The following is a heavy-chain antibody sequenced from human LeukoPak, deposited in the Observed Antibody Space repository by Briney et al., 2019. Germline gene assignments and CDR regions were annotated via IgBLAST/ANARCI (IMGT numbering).Heavy chain of an antibody. CDR2: ISACNGNT. Sequence: ASVKVSCKASGYTFTSYGISWVRQAPGQGLEWMGWISACNGNTNYAQKLQGRVTMTTDTSTSTAYMELRSLRSDDTAVYCCARGYSYGDSFDYWGQGTLVTVSS. CDR3: ARGYSYGDSFDY. V-gene: IGHV1-18*01. CDR1: GYTFTSYG. D-gene: IGHD5-18*01. J-gene: IGHJ4*02.